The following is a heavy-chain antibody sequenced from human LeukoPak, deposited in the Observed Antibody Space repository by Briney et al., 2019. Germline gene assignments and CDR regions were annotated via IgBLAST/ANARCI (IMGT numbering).Heavy chain of an antibody. CDR1: GFTFSDYY. D-gene: IGHD1-14*01. J-gene: IGHJ4*02. CDR2: ISSSSSYT. CDR3: ARGPDARRGEGLDY. V-gene: IGHV3-11*06. Sequence: GGSLRLSCAASGFTFSDYYMSGIRQAPGKGLEWVSYISSSSSYTNYADSVKGRFTISRDNAKNSLYLQMNSLGAEDAAVYYCARGPDARRGEGLDYWGQGTLVTVSS.